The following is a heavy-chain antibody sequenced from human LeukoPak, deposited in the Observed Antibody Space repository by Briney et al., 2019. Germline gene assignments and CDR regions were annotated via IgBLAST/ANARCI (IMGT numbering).Heavy chain of an antibody. CDR3: ASRKLGNDY. CDR2: IYYTGT. V-gene: IGHV4-59*02. J-gene: IGHJ4*02. CDR1: GGSVSDYY. Sequence: SETLSLTCTVSGGSVSDYYWSWLRQSPGKGLEWIGYIYYTGTSYNPSLKSRVTISADTAKNQFSLNLSSVTAADTAVYYCASRKLGNDYWGQGTLVTVSS. D-gene: IGHD7-27*01.